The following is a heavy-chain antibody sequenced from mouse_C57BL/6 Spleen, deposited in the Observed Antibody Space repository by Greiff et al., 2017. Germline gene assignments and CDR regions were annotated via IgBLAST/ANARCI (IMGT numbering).Heavy chain of an antibody. V-gene: IGHV1-62-2*01. CDR3: ARHEEGSYYGSSYEY. CDR2: FYPGSGSI. D-gene: IGHD1-1*01. J-gene: IGHJ2*01. CDR1: GYTFTEYT. Sequence: QVQLQQSGAELVKPGASVKLSCKASGYTFTEYTIHWVKQRSGQGLEWIGWFYPGSGSIKYNEKFKDKATLTADTSSSTVYMERSRLTSEDSAVYFCARHEEGSYYGSSYEYWGEGTTLTVSS.